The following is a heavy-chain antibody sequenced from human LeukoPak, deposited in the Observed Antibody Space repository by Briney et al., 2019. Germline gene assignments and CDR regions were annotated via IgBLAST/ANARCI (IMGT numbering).Heavy chain of an antibody. CDR3: AREKDDFWSGSKNLDY. CDR1: DFSISNDYY. J-gene: IGHJ4*02. V-gene: IGHV4-38-2*02. D-gene: IGHD3-3*01. CDR2: IYYSGST. Sequence: SETLSLTCSVSDFSISNDYYWGWIRQPPGKGLEWIGSIYYSGSTYYNPSLKSRVTISVDTSKNQFSLKLSSVTAADTAVYYCAREKDDFWSGSKNLDYWGQGTLVTVSS.